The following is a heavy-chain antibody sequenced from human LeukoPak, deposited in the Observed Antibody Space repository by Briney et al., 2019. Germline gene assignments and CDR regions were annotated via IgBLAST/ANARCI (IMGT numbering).Heavy chain of an antibody. CDR3: AREGGTLSTSPTLDY. J-gene: IGHJ4*02. D-gene: IGHD1-1*01. Sequence: PGGSLRLSCAAPGFTFSSYGMHWVRQAPGKGLEWVAFIRYDGSIKYYADSVKGRFTISRDSSKNTLYLQMSSLRTEDTAVYYCAREGGTLSTSPTLDYWGQGTLVTVSS. CDR1: GFTFSSYG. CDR2: IRYDGSIK. V-gene: IGHV3-30*02.